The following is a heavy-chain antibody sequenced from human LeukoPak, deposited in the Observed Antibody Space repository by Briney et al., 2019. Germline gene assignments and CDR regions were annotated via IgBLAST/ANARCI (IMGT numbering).Heavy chain of an antibody. CDR1: GGSISSYY. J-gene: IGHJ4*02. Sequence: SETLSLTCTVSGGSISSYYWSWIRQPPGKGLEWSGYISYGGATSYNPSLKRRVTISVDSPKNRFSLRLSSLTAAGTAVYYCARTRYCSGATCYSPELFDSWGQGTLVTVSS. CDR3: ARTRYCSGATCYSPELFDS. D-gene: IGHD2-15*01. V-gene: IGHV4-59*08. CDR2: ISYGGAT.